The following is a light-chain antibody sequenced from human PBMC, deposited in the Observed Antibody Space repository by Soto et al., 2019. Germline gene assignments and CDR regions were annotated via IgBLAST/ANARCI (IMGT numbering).Light chain of an antibody. J-gene: IGLJ7*01. CDR1: SSNIGSNY. CDR2: RNN. Sequence: QSVLTQPPSASGTPGQRVTISCSGSSSNIGSNYVYWYQQLPGTAPKLLIYRNNQRPSGVPDRFSGSKSGTSASLAISGLRSEDGGDYYWAAWDDNLSGAVFGGGTQLTVL. CDR3: AAWDDNLSGAV. V-gene: IGLV1-47*01.